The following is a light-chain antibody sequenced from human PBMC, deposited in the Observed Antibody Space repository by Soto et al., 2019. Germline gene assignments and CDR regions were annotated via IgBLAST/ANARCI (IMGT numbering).Light chain of an antibody. V-gene: IGKV3-11*01. CDR3: QQRSNWPTWT. CDR2: DAS. Sequence: EIVLTQSPGTLSLSPGERSTRSCRAIQSVSNNYLAWYQQKPGQAPRLLIYDASNRATGIPARFSGSGSGTDFTLTISSLEPEDFAVYYCQQRSNWPTWTFGQGTKVDIK. J-gene: IGKJ1*01. CDR1: QSVSNNY.